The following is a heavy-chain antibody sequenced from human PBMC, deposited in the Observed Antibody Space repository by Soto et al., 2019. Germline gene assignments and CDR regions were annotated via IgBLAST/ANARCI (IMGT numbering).Heavy chain of an antibody. CDR2: LSGDGIST. CDR1: GFTFSTYA. V-gene: IGHV3-23*01. J-gene: IGHJ6*02. Sequence: GGSLILSCAASGFTFSTYAMSWVRQAPGKGLQWVSALSGDGISTYYADSVKGRFTISRDNSKNTLYLQMSSLRAEDTAVYYCAKEREQLGPYYHYAMAVWGRGTTVTVSS. CDR3: AKEREQLGPYYHYAMAV. D-gene: IGHD6-13*01.